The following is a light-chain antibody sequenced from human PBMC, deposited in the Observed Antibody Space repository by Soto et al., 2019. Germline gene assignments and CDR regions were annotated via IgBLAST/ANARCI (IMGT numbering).Light chain of an antibody. J-gene: IGLJ1*01. V-gene: IGLV2-8*01. CDR2: EVY. Sequence: QSGLTQPPSASGSPGQSVTISCTGTSSDVGGYNYVSRYQQHPGQAPKLMIYEVYKRPSGVPDRFSGSKSGNTASLTVSGLQAEDEADYYCNSYAGSNIVFGTGTKLTVL. CDR1: SSDVGGYNY. CDR3: NSYAGSNIV.